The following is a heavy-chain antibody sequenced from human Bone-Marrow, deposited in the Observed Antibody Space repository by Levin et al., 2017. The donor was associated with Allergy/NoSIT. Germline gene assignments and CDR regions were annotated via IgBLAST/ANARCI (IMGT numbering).Heavy chain of an antibody. D-gene: IGHD6-13*01. CDR2: VYHDEDT. CDR1: GGSINSSHW. Sequence: RSSETLSLTCTISGGSINSSHWWSWVRQTPGKGLEWIGEVYHDEDTKYNPSLQSRVTISVDKSKNQFSLKVTSVTAADTAVYYCAKVAGWQQLNWFDPWGRGTPVTVSS. CDR3: AKVAGWQQLNWFDP. V-gene: IGHV4-4*02. J-gene: IGHJ5*02.